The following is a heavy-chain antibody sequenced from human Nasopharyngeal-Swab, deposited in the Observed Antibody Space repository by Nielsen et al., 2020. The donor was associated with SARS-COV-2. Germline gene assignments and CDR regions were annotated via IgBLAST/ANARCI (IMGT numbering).Heavy chain of an antibody. CDR2: IYPGDSDT. J-gene: IGHJ6*02. V-gene: IGHV5-51*01. CDR1: GYSFTSCW. Sequence: CKGSGYSFTSCWIGWVRLLPGKGREWMGIIYPGDSDTRYSPSFQGQVTISADKSISTAYLQWSSLKASDTPMYYCARRAYCGGECYYYGMDVWGQGTTVTVSS. D-gene: IGHD2-21*01. CDR3: ARRAYCGGECYYYGMDV.